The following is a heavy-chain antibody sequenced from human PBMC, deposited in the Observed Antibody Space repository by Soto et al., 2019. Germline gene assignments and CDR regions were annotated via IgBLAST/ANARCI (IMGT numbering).Heavy chain of an antibody. CDR3: ARDLTHDYSNYGVSYSYYYYGMDV. Sequence: SVKVSCKASGGTFSSYAISWVRQAPGQGLEWMGGIIPIFGTANYAQKFQGRVTITADESTSTAYMELSSLRSEDTAVYYCARDLTHDYSNYGVSYSYYYYGMDVWGQGTTVTVSS. V-gene: IGHV1-69*13. J-gene: IGHJ6*02. CDR2: IIPIFGTA. CDR1: GGTFSSYA. D-gene: IGHD4-4*01.